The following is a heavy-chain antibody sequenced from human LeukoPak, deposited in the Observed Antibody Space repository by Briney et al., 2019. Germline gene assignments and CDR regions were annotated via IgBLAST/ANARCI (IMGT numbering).Heavy chain of an antibody. CDR2: INSDGSST. J-gene: IGHJ6*04. Sequence: GGSLRLSCAASGFTFSSYWMHWVRQAPGKGLVWVSRINSDGSSTSYADSVKGRFTISRDNAKNTLYLQMNSLRAEDTAVYYCAELGITMVGGVWGKGTTVTISS. V-gene: IGHV3-74*01. CDR3: AELGITMVGGV. D-gene: IGHD3-10*02. CDR1: GFTFSSYW.